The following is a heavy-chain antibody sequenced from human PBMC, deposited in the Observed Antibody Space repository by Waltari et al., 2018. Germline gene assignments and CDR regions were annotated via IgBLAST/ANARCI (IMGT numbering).Heavy chain of an antibody. J-gene: IGHJ4*02. D-gene: IGHD4-17*01. CDR1: GGSISSSSYY. CDR2: IYYSGST. V-gene: IGHV4-39*01. CDR3: ARPPSTVVTPGGDY. Sequence: QLQLQESGPGLVKPSETLSLTCTVSGGSISSSSYYWGWIRQPPGKGLEWIGSIYYSGSTYYNPSLKSRVTISVDTSKNQFSLKLSSVTTADTAVYYCARPPSTVVTPGGDYWGQGTLVTVSS.